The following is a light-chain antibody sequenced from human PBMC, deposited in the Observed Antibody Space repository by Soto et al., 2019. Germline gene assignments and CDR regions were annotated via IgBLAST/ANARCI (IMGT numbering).Light chain of an antibody. Sequence: DIVLTQSPGSLSLSPGERATLSCRASQSVNNNYIAWYQQKPGQAPRLLIYDASSRPTGIPDRFSGSGSGTDFTLTRRRLEPGEFKVYSCEVYGSSIAFGRGTRLEIK. CDR1: QSVNNNY. CDR2: DAS. CDR3: EVYGSSIA. J-gene: IGKJ5*01. V-gene: IGKV3-20*01.